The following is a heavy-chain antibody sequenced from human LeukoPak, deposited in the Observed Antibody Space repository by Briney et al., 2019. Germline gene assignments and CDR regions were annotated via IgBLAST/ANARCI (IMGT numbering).Heavy chain of an antibody. V-gene: IGHV1-46*01. CDR1: GYTFTSYY. Sequence: ASVKVSCKASGYTFTSYYMHWVRQAPGQGLEWMGIINPSGGSTSYAQKFQGRVTITRDTSASTAYMELSSLRSEDTAVYYCARFSYYYGSGSYRNNWFDPWGQGTLVTVSS. CDR2: INPSGGST. D-gene: IGHD3-10*01. J-gene: IGHJ5*02. CDR3: ARFSYYYGSGSYRNNWFDP.